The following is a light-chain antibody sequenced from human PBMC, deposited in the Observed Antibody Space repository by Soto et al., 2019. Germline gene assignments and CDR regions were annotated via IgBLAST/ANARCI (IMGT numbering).Light chain of an antibody. Sequence: QTVVTQEPSFSVSPGRAVTLTCGLSSGSVSTSDYPSWYQLTPGQAPRTLIYSTNTRSSGVPDRFSGSILGNKAALTITGAQADDESDYYCVLYMGSGIWVFGGGTKLTVL. CDR1: SGSVSTSDY. J-gene: IGLJ3*02. CDR2: STN. V-gene: IGLV8-61*01. CDR3: VLYMGSGIWV.